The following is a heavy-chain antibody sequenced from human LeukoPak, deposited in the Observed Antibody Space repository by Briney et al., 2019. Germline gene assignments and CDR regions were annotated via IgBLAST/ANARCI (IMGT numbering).Heavy chain of an antibody. CDR1: GYTFNNYA. J-gene: IGHJ2*01. Sequence: ASVMVSCKASGYTFNNYAIHWVRQAPGRRLEWMGWINAGNADTRYSQEVQGRVTITRDTSASTAYMEFSSLRSEDMAVYYCARDSSSWLGSHFDLWGRGTLVTVSS. V-gene: IGHV1-3*03. D-gene: IGHD6-13*01. CDR2: INAGNADT. CDR3: ARDSSSWLGSHFDL.